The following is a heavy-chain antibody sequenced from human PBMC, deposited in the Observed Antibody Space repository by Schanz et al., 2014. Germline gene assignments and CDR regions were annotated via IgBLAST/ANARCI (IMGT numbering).Heavy chain of an antibody. CDR3: ARGLIAAAGGAFDY. D-gene: IGHD6-13*01. CDR1: GFTFSSYD. Sequence: VQLVESGGGVVQPGRSLRLSCVASGFTFSSYDVFWVRQAPGKGLEWVSSISSGGGSTYYADSVRGRFTMSRDNSKNTLYLQMNSLRAGDAAVYYCARGLIAAAGGAFDYWGQGTLVAVSA. CDR2: ISSGGGST. V-gene: IGHV3-23*04. J-gene: IGHJ4*02.